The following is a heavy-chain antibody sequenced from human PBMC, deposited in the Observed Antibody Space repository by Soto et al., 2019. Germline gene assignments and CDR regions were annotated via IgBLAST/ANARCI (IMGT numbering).Heavy chain of an antibody. V-gene: IGHV3-74*01. CDR3: ASLDYGDYAAMYYFDY. D-gene: IGHD4-17*01. J-gene: IGHJ4*02. CDR1: GFTFSSYW. Sequence: GGSLRLSCAASGFTFSSYWMHWVRQAPGKGLVWVSRINSDGRSTSYADSVKGRFTISRDKAKNTLYLQMNSLRAEDTAVYYCASLDYGDYAAMYYFDYWGQGTLVTVSS. CDR2: INSDGRST.